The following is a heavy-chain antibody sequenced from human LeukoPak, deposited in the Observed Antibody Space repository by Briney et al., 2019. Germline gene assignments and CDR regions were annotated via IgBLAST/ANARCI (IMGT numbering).Heavy chain of an antibody. CDR1: VFTFSSYS. J-gene: IGHJ4*02. Sequence: PGGSLRLSCAASVFTFSSYSMNCLRQAPGKGVECVSSISSRSYIYYADPVKGRFTIYRDNAKNSLYLQMNSQRAEDTAVYYCARGGVSGVYFEFWGQGTLVTVSS. V-gene: IGHV3-21*01. CDR2: ISSRSYI. CDR3: ARGGVSGVYFEF. D-gene: IGHD3-10*01.